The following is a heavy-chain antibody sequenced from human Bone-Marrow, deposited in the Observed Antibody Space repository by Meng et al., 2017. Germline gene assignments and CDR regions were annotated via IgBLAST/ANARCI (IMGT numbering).Heavy chain of an antibody. D-gene: IGHD1-20*01. CDR2: IIPIFGTA. J-gene: IGHJ4*02. CDR3: ARDGLGNWNYIDY. Sequence: QGEVGRSGAGGKKPGSWGKGPWKASGGTFSSYAMSWVRQAPGQGLEWMGGIIPIFGTANYAQKFQGRVTITADKSTSTAYMELSSLRSEDTAVYYCARDGLGNWNYIDYWGQGALVTVSS. CDR1: GGTFSSYA. V-gene: IGHV1-69*06.